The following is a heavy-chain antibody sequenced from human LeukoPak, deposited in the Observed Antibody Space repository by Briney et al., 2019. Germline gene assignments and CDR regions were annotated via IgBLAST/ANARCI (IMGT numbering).Heavy chain of an antibody. CDR1: GFTFSSYG. CDR3: AKDWYSGTYVPEGAFEV. Sequence: QPGRSLRLSCAASGFTFSSYGMHWVRQAPGKGLEWVAVIWYGGSNKYYADSVKGRFTISRDNSKNTLYLQMPSLRADDTGVYYCAKDWYSGTYVPEGAFEVWGQGTMVTVSS. CDR2: IWYGGSNK. V-gene: IGHV3-33*06. J-gene: IGHJ3*01. D-gene: IGHD1-26*01.